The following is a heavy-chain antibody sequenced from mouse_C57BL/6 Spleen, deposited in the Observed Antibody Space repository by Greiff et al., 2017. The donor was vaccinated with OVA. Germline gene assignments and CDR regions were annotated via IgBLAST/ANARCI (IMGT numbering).Heavy chain of an antibody. CDR1: GYTFTSYW. V-gene: IGHV1-61*01. Sequence: QVQLKQPGAELVRPGSSVKLSCKASGYTFTSYWMDWVKQRPGQGLEWIGNIYPSDSETHYNQKFKDKATLTVDKSSSTAYMQLSSLTSEDSAVYYCARGGYDYDGPFAYWGQGTLVTVSA. CDR2: IYPSDSET. CDR3: ARGGYDYDGPFAY. D-gene: IGHD2-4*01. J-gene: IGHJ3*01.